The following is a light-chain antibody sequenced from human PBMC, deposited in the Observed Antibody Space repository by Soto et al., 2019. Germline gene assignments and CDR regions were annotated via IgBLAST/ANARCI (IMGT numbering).Light chain of an antibody. J-gene: IGKJ1*01. CDR2: GAS. Sequence: EIVMTQSPASLSVSPGERATLSCRASQSVRTNLAWYQQKPGQAPRPLIYGASTRATGIPARFSGGGSGTEFTITISSLQSEDFAVYYCQQYNNLWTFGQGTKVEIK. CDR3: QQYNNLWT. V-gene: IGKV3-15*01. CDR1: QSVRTN.